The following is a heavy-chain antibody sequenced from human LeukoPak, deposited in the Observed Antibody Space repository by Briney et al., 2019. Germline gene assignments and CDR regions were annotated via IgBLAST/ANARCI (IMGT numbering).Heavy chain of an antibody. V-gene: IGHV1-18*01. D-gene: IGHD3-10*01. Sequence: GASVKVSCKAPVYTFTSYGISWVRQAPGQGLKWMGWISAYNGNTNYAQKLQGRVTMTTDTSTTTAYMELRSLRSDDTAVYYCASLYGSGSPFDYWGQGTLVTVSS. J-gene: IGHJ4*02. CDR3: ASLYGSGSPFDY. CDR2: ISAYNGNT. CDR1: VYTFTSYG.